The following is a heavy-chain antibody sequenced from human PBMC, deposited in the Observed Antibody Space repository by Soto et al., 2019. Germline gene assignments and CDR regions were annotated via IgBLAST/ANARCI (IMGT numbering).Heavy chain of an antibody. Sequence: SVKVSCKASGGTFSSYAISWVRQPPGQGLEWMGGIIPIFGTANYAQKFQGRVTITADDSMGTAYTGLSTLSSENTAVYYCARSIMIRCGGIDDYDMEARGQGTTVTTSS. CDR2: IIPIFGTA. CDR1: GGTFSSYA. D-gene: IGHD3-16*01. CDR3: ARSIMIRCGGIDDYDMEA. V-gene: IGHV1-69*13. J-gene: IGHJ6*02.